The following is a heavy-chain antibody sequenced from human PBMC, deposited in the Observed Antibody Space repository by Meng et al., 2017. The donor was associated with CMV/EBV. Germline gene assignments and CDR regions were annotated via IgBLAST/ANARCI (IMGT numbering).Heavy chain of an antibody. Sequence: GGSLRLSCAASGFSFSDYPMHWVRQAPGKGLEWVAVISYDVSSKYYTDSVKGRFTISRDNSKNTLYLQMNSLRAEDTAVYYCAKDPSFEYSSSFDYWGQGTLVTVSS. V-gene: IGHV3-30-3*01. D-gene: IGHD6-6*01. J-gene: IGHJ4*02. CDR2: ISYDVSSK. CDR1: GFSFSDYP. CDR3: AKDPSFEYSSSFDY.